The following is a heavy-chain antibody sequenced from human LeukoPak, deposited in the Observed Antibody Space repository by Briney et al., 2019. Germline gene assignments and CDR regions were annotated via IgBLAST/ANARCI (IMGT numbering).Heavy chain of an antibody. Sequence: PGGSLRLSCAASGFTFSTYGMSWVRQAPGKGLEWVSAISGSGGTTYYADSVKGRFTISRDNSKNTLYLQMNSLRAEDTAVYYCAKSPSSSWYTGCDWGQGTLVTVSS. J-gene: IGHJ4*02. V-gene: IGHV3-23*01. CDR3: AKSPSSSWYTGCD. D-gene: IGHD6-13*01. CDR2: ISGSGGTT. CDR1: GFTFSTYG.